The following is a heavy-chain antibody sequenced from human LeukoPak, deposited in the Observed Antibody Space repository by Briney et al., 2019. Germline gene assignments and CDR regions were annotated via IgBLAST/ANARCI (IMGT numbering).Heavy chain of an antibody. CDR1: GFTFSSYG. Sequence: GGSLRLSCAASGFTFSSYGMHWVRQAPGKGLGWVAVISYGGSNKYYADSVKGRFTISRDNSKNTLYLQMNSLRAEDTAVHYCAKNLWFGELYNGMDVWGKGTTVTVSS. V-gene: IGHV3-30*18. CDR3: AKNLWFGELYNGMDV. J-gene: IGHJ6*04. CDR2: ISYGGSNK. D-gene: IGHD3-10*01.